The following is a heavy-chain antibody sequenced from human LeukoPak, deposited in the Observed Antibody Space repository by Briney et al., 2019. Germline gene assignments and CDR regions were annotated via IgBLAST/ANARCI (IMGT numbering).Heavy chain of an antibody. CDR1: GYTFTSYY. D-gene: IGHD3-10*01. Sequence: ASVKVSCKASGYTFTSYYMHWVRQAPGQGLEWMGIINPSGGSTSYAQKFQGRVTMTRDTSTSTVYMELSTLRSEDTAVYYCARDSSVRGAIDYWGQGTLVTVSS. J-gene: IGHJ4*02. CDR2: INPSGGST. V-gene: IGHV1-46*01. CDR3: ARDSSVRGAIDY.